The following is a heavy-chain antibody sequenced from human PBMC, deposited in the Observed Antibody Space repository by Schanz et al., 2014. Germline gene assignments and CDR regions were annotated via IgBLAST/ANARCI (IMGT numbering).Heavy chain of an antibody. CDR3: VRVKAEHSGHDYIVY. CDR2: IYSNGIS. Sequence: QVHLQESGPGLVKPSETLSVTCTVSGGSINNYFWTWIRQPAGKGLEWIGRIYSNGISHYNPSLESRVTRPVDTSKNKFSLTLTPVTPAHTAKYYCVRVKAEHSGHDYIVYWGQGIQVTVSP. D-gene: IGHD5-12*01. CDR1: GGSINNYF. J-gene: IGHJ4*02. V-gene: IGHV4-4*07.